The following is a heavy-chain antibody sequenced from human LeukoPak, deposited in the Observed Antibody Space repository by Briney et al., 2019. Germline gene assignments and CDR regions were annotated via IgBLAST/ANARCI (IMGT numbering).Heavy chain of an antibody. Sequence: PGGSLRLSCAASGFTFSSYGMHWVRQAPGKGLEWVAVISYDGSNKYYADSVKGRFTISRDNSKNTLYLQMNSLRAEDTAVYYCAKEIDYSGYGAFDYWGQGTLVTVSS. CDR3: AKEIDYSGYGAFDY. CDR2: ISYDGSNK. D-gene: IGHD5-12*01. CDR1: GFTFSSYG. V-gene: IGHV3-30*18. J-gene: IGHJ4*02.